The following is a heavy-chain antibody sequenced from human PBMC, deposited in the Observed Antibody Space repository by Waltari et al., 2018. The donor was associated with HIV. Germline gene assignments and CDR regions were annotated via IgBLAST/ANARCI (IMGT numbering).Heavy chain of an antibody. CDR2: ISSSSSYI. CDR1: GFTSSTYT. Sequence: EVQLVESGGGLVKPGGALRLSCAASGFTSSTYTMNWVRQAPGKGLEWVSSISSSSSYIYYADSVKGRFTISRDNAKNSLYLQMNSLRAEDTAVYYCARVLREVDYWGQGTLVTVSS. V-gene: IGHV3-21*01. CDR3: ARVLREVDY. J-gene: IGHJ4*02.